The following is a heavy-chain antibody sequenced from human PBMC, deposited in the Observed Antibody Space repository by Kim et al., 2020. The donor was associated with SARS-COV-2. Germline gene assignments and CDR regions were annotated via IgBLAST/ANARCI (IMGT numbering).Heavy chain of an antibody. CDR3: ARDRYSSSEDAFDI. CDR2: ISYDGSNK. V-gene: IGHV3-30-3*01. Sequence: GGSLRLSCAASGFTFSSYAMHWVRQAPGKGLKWVAVISYDGSNKYYADSVKGRFTISRDNSKNTLYLQMNSLRAEDTAVYYCARDRYSSSEDAFDIWGQG. CDR1: GFTFSSYA. D-gene: IGHD6-6*01. J-gene: IGHJ3*02.